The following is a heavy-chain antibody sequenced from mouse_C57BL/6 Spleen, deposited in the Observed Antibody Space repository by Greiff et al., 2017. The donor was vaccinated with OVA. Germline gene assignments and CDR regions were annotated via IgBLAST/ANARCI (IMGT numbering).Heavy chain of an antibody. CDR2: IDPSDSYT. J-gene: IGHJ2*01. CDR1: GYTFTSYW. CDR3: ARRGSFDY. V-gene: IGHV1-50*01. Sequence: VQLQQPGAELVKPGASVKLSCKASGYTFTSYWMLWVKQRPGQGLEWIGEIDPSDSYTNYNQKFKGKATLTVDTSSSTAYMQLSSLTSEDSAVYYCARRGSFDYWGQGTTLTVSS.